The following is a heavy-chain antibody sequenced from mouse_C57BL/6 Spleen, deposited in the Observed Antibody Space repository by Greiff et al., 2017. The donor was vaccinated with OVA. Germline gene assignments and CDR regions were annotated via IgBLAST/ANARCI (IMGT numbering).Heavy chain of an antibody. CDR3: ARVGREGYYFDY. CDR2: IYPGDGDT. V-gene: IGHV1-82*01. CDR1: GYAFSSSW. J-gene: IGHJ2*01. Sequence: VMLVESGPELVKPGASVKISCKASGYAFSSSWMNWVKQRPGKGLEWIGRIYPGDGDTNYNGKFKGKATLTADKSSSTAYMQLSSLTSEDSAVYFCARVGREGYYFDYWGQGTTLTVSS. D-gene: IGHD4-1*01.